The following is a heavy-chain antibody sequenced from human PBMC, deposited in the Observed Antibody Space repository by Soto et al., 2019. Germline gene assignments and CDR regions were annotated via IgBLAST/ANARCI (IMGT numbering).Heavy chain of an antibody. CDR2: IIPIFGTA. V-gene: IGHV1-69*01. J-gene: IGHJ3*02. CDR1: GGTFSSYA. D-gene: IGHD3-22*01. CDR3: ARALTYYYDSSGYTDAFDI. Sequence: QVQLVQSGAEVKKPGSSVKVSCKASGGTFSSYAISWVRQAPGQGLEWMGGIIPIFGTANYAQKFQGRVTITADESTSTAYMELSSLGSEDTAVYYCARALTYYYDSSGYTDAFDIWGQGTMVTVSS.